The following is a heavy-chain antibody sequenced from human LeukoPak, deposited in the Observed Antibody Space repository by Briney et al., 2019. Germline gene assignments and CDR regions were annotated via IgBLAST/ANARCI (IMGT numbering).Heavy chain of an antibody. CDR2: INHSGRA. CDR3: ARSRYGSTNTNYYMDV. J-gene: IGHJ6*03. D-gene: IGHD2-2*01. V-gene: IGHV4-34*01. CDR1: GGSFSGYY. Sequence: SETLSLTCAVSGGSFSGYYWTWIRQPPGKGLEWIGEINHSGRANYNPSLKSRVTISIDTSKNQFSLKLNSVTAADTAVYYCARSRYGSTNTNYYMDVWGKGTTVTVSS.